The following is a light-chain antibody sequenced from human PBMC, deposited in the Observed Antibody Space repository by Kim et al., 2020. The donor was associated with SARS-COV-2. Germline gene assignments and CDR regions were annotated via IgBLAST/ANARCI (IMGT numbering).Light chain of an antibody. CDR3: QQFDSSLWT. V-gene: IGKV3-20*01. CDR2: GAS. CDR1: QSVSSSY. Sequence: APGERATLSCRASQSVSSSYLAWYQQKPGQAPRLLIYGASNRATGIPDRFSGSGSGTDHTLTISRLEPEDFAVYYCQQFDSSLWTFGQGTKVDIK. J-gene: IGKJ1*01.